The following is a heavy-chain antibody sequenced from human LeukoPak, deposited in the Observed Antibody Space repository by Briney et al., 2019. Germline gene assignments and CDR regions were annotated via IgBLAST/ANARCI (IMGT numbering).Heavy chain of an antibody. V-gene: IGHV4-39*07. CDR1: GGSISSSSYY. CDR2: IYYSGST. CDR3: ARAVVVPAATRMYYYYYYYMDV. J-gene: IGHJ6*03. D-gene: IGHD2-2*01. Sequence: SETLSLTCTVSGGSISSSSYYWGWIRQPPGKGLEWIGSIYYSGSTYYNPSLKSRVTISVDTSKNQFSLKLSSVTAADTAVYYCARAVVVPAATRMYYYYYYYMDVWGKGTTVTISS.